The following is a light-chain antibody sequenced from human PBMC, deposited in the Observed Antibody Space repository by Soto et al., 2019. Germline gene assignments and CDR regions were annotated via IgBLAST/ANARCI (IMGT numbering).Light chain of an antibody. J-gene: IGKJ4*02. CDR3: QQYNNWPRT. CDR1: QTVNNT. V-gene: IGKV3-15*01. Sequence: EIVMTQSPATLSVSPGERATLSCRASQTVNNTLAWYQHKPGQAPRLLIYGASAMATGIPARFSGSGSGTEFTLTISILQYEDVAVYYWQQYNNWPRTFGGGTKVEIK. CDR2: GAS.